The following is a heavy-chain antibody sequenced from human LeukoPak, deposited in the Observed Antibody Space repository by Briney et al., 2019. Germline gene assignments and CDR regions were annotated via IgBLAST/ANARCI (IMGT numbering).Heavy chain of an antibody. D-gene: IGHD1-26*01. CDR1: GFTFSNFE. V-gene: IGHV3-48*03. CDR2: INSDSRTI. Sequence: GGSLRLACAASGFTFSNFEMHWVRQAPGKGLEWISYINSDSRTIYYADSVKGRFTISRDNAKNSLYLQMNSLRAEDTAIYYCVKESYYYFDFWGQGTLVTVSS. J-gene: IGHJ4*02. CDR3: VKESYYYFDF.